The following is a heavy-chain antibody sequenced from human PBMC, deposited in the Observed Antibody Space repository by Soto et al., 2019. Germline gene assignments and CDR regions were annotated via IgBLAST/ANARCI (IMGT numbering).Heavy chain of an antibody. J-gene: IGHJ4*02. V-gene: IGHV3-7*01. CDR1: GYPFSRYW. CDR3: ACRFCSVAACYRAGYRVFDY. Sequence: EVQLVESGGGLVQPGGSLRLSCAASGYPFSRYWLTWVRQAPGKGLEWVANINEDGSETYYLDSVRGRFTTSRDNAENSLFLQMNSLRAEDTAVYYCACRFCSVAACYRAGYRVFDYWGPGTVVTVSS. CDR2: INEDGSET. D-gene: IGHD3-3*01.